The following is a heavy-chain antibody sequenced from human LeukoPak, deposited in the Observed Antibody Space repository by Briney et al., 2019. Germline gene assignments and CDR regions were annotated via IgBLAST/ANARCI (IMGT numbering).Heavy chain of an antibody. V-gene: IGHV1-8*01. CDR2: MNPNSGNT. Sequence: ASVKVSCKASGYTFTSYDINWVRQATGQGLEWMGWMNPNSGNTGYAQKFQGRVTMTRDTSISTAYMELSSLRSEDTAVYYCARGVAGVYFYYYMDVWGKGTTVTVSS. CDR3: ARGVAGVYFYYYMDV. D-gene: IGHD1-14*01. J-gene: IGHJ6*03. CDR1: GYTFTSYD.